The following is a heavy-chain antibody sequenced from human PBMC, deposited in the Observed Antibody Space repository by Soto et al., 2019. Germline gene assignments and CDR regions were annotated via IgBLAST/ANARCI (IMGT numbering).Heavy chain of an antibody. CDR1: GFTFTRYS. Sequence: PGGSLRLSCAASGFTFTRYSMNWVRQAPGKGLEWVSSISSTTNYIYYADSMKGRFIVSRDNAKNSVYLEMNSLSAEDTALYYCARESEDLTSNFDYWGQGTLVTV. CDR2: ISSTTNYI. V-gene: IGHV3-21*01. CDR3: ARESEDLTSNFDY. J-gene: IGHJ4*02.